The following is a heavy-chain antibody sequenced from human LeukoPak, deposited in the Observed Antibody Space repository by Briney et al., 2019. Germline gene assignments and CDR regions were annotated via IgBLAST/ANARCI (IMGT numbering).Heavy chain of an antibody. Sequence: GGSLRLSCAASGFTFSSYGMSWVRQAPGKGLEWVSSISGSDDSTYYAGSVKGRFTISRDNSKNTLYLQMNSLRAEDTAVYYCAKSSYYYYYMDVWGKGTTVTISS. CDR1: GFTFSSYG. CDR2: ISGSDDST. J-gene: IGHJ6*03. CDR3: AKSSYYYYYMDV. V-gene: IGHV3-23*01.